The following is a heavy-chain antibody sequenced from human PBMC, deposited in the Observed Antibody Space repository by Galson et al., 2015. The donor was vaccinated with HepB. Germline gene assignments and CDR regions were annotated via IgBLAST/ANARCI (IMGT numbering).Heavy chain of an antibody. V-gene: IGHV3-7*03. D-gene: IGHD2-21*01. Sequence: SLRLSCAASGFTFSSYWMSWVRQAPGKGLEWVANIKQDGSEKYYVDSVKGRFTISRDNAKNSLYLQMNSLRAEDTAVYYCARDRYYRPSINPPNYWRQGTLVTVSS. CDR3: ARDRYYRPSINPPNY. CDR1: GFTFSSYW. J-gene: IGHJ4*02. CDR2: IKQDGSEK.